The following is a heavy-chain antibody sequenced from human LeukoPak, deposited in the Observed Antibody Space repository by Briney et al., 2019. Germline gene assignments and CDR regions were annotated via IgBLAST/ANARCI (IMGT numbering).Heavy chain of an antibody. Sequence: ASVKVSCKASGYTFTSYDISWVRRATGQGLEWMGWMNPNSGNTGYAQKFQGRVTITRNTSISTAYMELSSLRSDDTAVYYCARPLGYSHHAFDLWGQGTMVTVSS. V-gene: IGHV1-8*03. D-gene: IGHD2-15*01. CDR1: GYTFTSYD. J-gene: IGHJ3*01. CDR2: MNPNSGNT. CDR3: ARPLGYSHHAFDL.